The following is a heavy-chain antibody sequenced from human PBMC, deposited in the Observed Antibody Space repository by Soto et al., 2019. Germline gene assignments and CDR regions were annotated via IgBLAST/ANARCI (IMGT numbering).Heavy chain of an antibody. J-gene: IGHJ4*02. V-gene: IGHV4-39*01. Sequence: TSETLSLTCTVSGGSISSSSYYWGWIRQPPGKGLEWIGSIYYSGSTYYNPSLKSRVTISVDTSKNQFSLKLSSVTAADTAVYYCARWQKRDCSSTSCYGYYFDYWGQGTLVTVSS. CDR3: ARWQKRDCSSTSCYGYYFDY. CDR1: GGSISSSSYY. CDR2: IYYSGST. D-gene: IGHD2-2*01.